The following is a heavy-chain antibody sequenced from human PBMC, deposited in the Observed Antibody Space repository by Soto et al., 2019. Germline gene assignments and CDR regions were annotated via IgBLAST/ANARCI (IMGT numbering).Heavy chain of an antibody. CDR1: GVTFSSYG. J-gene: IGHJ5*02. Sequence: GGSLRLSCAASGVTFSSYGMHWVRQAPGKGLEWVAVISYDGSNKYYADSVKGRFTISRDNSKDTLYLQMNSLRAEDTAVYYCASERYSYGTNRFDPWGQGTLVTV. CDR3: ASERYSYGTNRFDP. D-gene: IGHD5-18*01. CDR2: ISYDGSNK. V-gene: IGHV3-30*03.